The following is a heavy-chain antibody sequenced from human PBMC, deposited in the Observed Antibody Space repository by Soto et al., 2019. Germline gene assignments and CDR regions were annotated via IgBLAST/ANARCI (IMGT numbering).Heavy chain of an antibody. V-gene: IGHV1-2*02. J-gene: IGHJ6*02. CDR2: INPNSGGT. D-gene: IGHD5-18*01. CDR1: GYTFTGYY. Sequence: ASVKVSCKAPGYTFTGYYMHWVRQAPGQGLEWMGWINPNSGGTNYAQKFQGRVTMTRDTSISTAYMELSRLRSDDTAVYYCASGYSYGKYYYYYGMDVWGQGTTVTVSS. CDR3: ASGYSYGKYYYYYGMDV.